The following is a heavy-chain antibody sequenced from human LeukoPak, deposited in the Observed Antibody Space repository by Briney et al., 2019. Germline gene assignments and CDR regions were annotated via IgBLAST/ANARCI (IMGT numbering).Heavy chain of an antibody. J-gene: IGHJ4*02. Sequence: GGSLRLSCAASGFAFSSYNMNWVRQAPGKGLEWISYIGSSGSPTHYADSVGGRFTISRDNAKNSLYLQMNSLRAEDTAVYYCARDRGYDTFDCWGQGTLVTVSS. CDR1: GFAFSSYN. CDR3: ARDRGYDTFDC. D-gene: IGHD5-12*01. CDR2: IGSSGSPT. V-gene: IGHV3-48*01.